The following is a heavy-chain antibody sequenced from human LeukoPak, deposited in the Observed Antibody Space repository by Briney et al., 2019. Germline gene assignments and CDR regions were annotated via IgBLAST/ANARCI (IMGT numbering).Heavy chain of an antibody. J-gene: IGHJ5*02. D-gene: IGHD2-2*02. CDR2: ISGTGSST. V-gene: IGHV3-23*01. CDR1: GFTLGNYA. CDR3: AKASVAIPQYCNS. Sequence: GGSLRLSCEASGFTLGNYAMNWVHQAPGEGMGWVSTISGTGSSTYYADSAKGRCTISRDNSKDTLFLQLNSLTAADTAMYFCAKASVAIPQYCNSWGQGTLVTVSS.